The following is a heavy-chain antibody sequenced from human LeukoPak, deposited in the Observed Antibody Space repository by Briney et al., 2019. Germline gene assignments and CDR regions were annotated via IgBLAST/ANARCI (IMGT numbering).Heavy chain of an antibody. CDR1: GFTFSSYS. D-gene: IGHD2-2*01. CDR3: ARGDCSSTSCYRIDY. V-gene: IGHV3-21*01. Sequence: GGSLRLSCAASGFTFSSYSMNWVRQAPRKGLEWVSSISSSSSYIYYADSVKGRFTISRDNAKNSLYLQMNSLRAEDTAVYYCARGDCSSTSCYRIDYWGQGTLVTVSS. CDR2: ISSSSSYI. J-gene: IGHJ4*02.